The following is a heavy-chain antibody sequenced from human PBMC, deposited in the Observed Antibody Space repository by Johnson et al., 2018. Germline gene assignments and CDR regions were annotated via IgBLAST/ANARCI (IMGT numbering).Heavy chain of an antibody. CDR3: ARISIAVGGIYGMDV. J-gene: IGHJ6*02. CDR2: ISGDGSST. CDR1: GFTFSSYW. V-gene: IGHV3-74*01. D-gene: IGHD6-19*01. Sequence: VQLQESGGGLVQPGGSLRLSCVASGFTFSSYWMHWVRQAPGKGLMWVSRISGDGSSTTYADSVKGRFTISRDNAKSTLYLQMNSLRAEDTAVYYCARISIAVGGIYGMDVWGQGTTVTVSS.